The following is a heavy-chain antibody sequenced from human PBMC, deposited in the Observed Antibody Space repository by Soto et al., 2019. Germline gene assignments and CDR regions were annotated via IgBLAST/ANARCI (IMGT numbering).Heavy chain of an antibody. CDR3: AKVILGCTNGVCYYYGMDV. CDR2: ISYDGSNK. D-gene: IGHD2-8*01. Sequence: GGSLRLSCAASGFTFSSYGMHWVRQAPGKGLEWVAVISYDGSNKYYADSVKGRFTISRDNSKNTLYLQMNSLRAEDTAVYDCAKVILGCTNGVCYYYGMDVWGQGTTVTVSS. CDR1: GFTFSSYG. J-gene: IGHJ6*02. V-gene: IGHV3-30*18.